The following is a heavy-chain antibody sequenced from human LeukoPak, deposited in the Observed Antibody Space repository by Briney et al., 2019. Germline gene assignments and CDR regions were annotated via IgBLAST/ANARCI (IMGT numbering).Heavy chain of an antibody. CDR1: GFTFSSYA. CDR3: AKGAGIWYDGPFDY. D-gene: IGHD6-13*01. Sequence: PGGSLRLSCAASGFTFSSYAVNWVRQAPGRGLEWVSGLSGSGGGTHYIDSVKGRFFISRDNSKNTVFLQMNRLRAEDTAVYYCAKGAGIWYDGPFDYWGQGILVTVSS. J-gene: IGHJ4*02. V-gene: IGHV3-23*01. CDR2: LSGSGGGT.